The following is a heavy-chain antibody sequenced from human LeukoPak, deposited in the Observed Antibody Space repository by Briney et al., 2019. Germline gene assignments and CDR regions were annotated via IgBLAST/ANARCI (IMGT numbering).Heavy chain of an antibody. Sequence: GASVKVSCKASGYTFTSYGISCVRQAPGQGLEWMGWISAYNGNTNYAQKLQGRVTMTTDTSTSTAYMELRSLRSDDTAVYYCARAMIVPHYYYYGMDVWGQGTTVTVSS. CDR2: ISAYNGNT. CDR1: GYTFTSYG. D-gene: IGHD3-22*01. J-gene: IGHJ6*02. V-gene: IGHV1-18*01. CDR3: ARAMIVPHYYYYGMDV.